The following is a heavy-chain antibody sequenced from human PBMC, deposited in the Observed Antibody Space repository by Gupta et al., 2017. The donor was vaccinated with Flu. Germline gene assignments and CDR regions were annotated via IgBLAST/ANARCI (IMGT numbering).Heavy chain of an antibody. Sequence: QVQLQESGPGLVKPSETLSLTCAVSGYSISSGYYWGWIRQPPGKGLEWIGSIYHSGSTYYNPSLKSRDTISGDTSKNQFSRKLSSVTAADTAVYYGAREGGDRGTTCRFDPWGQGTLVTVSS. CDR3: AREGGDRGTTCRFDP. CDR1: GYSISSGYY. CDR2: IYHSGST. D-gene: IGHD4-17*01. J-gene: IGHJ5*02. V-gene: IGHV4-38-2*01.